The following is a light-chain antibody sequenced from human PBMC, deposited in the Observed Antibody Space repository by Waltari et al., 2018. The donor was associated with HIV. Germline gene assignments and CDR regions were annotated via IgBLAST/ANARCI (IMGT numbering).Light chain of an antibody. V-gene: IGLV1-44*01. J-gene: IGLJ1*01. Sequence: QSVLTQPPSASGTPGQRVTISCSGSSSNVGRNAVSWYQQLPGTAPKLLIYDNNQRPSGVPDRFSGSTSGTSASLAISGLQSEDEADYYCAAWDDSLNGFYVFGTGTKVTVL. CDR3: AAWDDSLNGFYV. CDR1: SSNVGRNA. CDR2: DNN.